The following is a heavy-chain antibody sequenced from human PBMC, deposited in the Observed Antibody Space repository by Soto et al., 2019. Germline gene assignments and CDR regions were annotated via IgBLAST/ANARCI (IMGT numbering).Heavy chain of an antibody. CDR2: IYYSGST. CDR3: ARDTSSGDDYYGMDV. CDR1: GGSVSSGSYY. J-gene: IGHJ6*02. Sequence: QVQLQESGPGLVKPSETLSLTCTVSGGSVSSGSYYWGWIRQPPGKGLEWIGYIYYSGSTNYNPSLKSRVTISVDTSKNQFSLKLSSVTAADTAVYYCARDTSSGDDYYGMDVWGQGTTVTVSS. V-gene: IGHV4-61*01. D-gene: IGHD3-22*01.